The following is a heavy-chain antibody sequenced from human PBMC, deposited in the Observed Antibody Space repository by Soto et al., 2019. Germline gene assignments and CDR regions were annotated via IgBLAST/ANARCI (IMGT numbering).Heavy chain of an antibody. J-gene: IGHJ6*02. Sequence: PGGSLRLSCAASGFPFSSYGMHWVRQAPGKGLEWVAVIWYDGSNKYYADSVKGRFTISRDNSKNTLYLQMNSLRAEDTAVYYCARSRSYDILTGRLYYYYGMDVWGQGTTVTVSS. CDR2: IWYDGSNK. CDR1: GFPFSSYG. CDR3: ARSRSYDILTGRLYYYYGMDV. D-gene: IGHD3-9*01. V-gene: IGHV3-33*01.